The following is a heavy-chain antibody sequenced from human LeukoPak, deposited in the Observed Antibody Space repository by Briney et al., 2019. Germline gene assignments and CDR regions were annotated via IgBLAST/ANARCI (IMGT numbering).Heavy chain of an antibody. J-gene: IGHJ6*02. Sequence: PGRSLRLSCAASGFSFSNYGMHWVRQAPGKGLDWVAVVSYDGSKTYYADSVKGRFTISRDNSKNTLSLQMNSLRAEDTAVYYCAKGGAYCSSTSCFGALRYFDWLPPSPMDVWGQGTTVTVSS. V-gene: IGHV3-30*18. CDR1: GFSFSNYG. D-gene: IGHD2-2*01. CDR2: VSYDGSKT. CDR3: AKGGAYCSSTSCFGALRYFDWLPPSPMDV.